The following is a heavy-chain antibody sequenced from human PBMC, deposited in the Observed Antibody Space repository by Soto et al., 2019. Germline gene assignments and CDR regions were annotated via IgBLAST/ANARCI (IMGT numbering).Heavy chain of an antibody. V-gene: IGHV4-30-2*05. CDR3: ARLIGNSWLDY. D-gene: IGHD6-13*01. Sequence: PPPPLSLTSTADCGSIRTDGYCSSLLRQPPGKGLEWIAYIYHSGSTYYNPSLKSRVTISVDTSKNQVSLQLDSVTPDDTAVYYCARLIGNSWLDYWGQGTLVTVSS. J-gene: IGHJ4*02. CDR2: IYHSGST. CDR1: CGSIRTDGYC.